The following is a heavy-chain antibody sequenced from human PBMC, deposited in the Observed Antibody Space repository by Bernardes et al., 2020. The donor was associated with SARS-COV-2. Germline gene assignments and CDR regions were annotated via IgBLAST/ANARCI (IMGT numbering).Heavy chain of an antibody. CDR2: ISSSSSTI. J-gene: IGHJ4*02. CDR1: GFTFSTYS. CDR3: ARDFGSFLPDY. V-gene: IGHV3-48*01. D-gene: IGHD3-10*01. Sequence: GSLILSCAASGFTFSTYSMNWVRQAPGKGLEWLSYISSSSSTIYYADAVKGRFTISRDNAKNSLYLQMDGLRGEDTAVYYCARDFGSFLPDYWGQGTLVTVSS.